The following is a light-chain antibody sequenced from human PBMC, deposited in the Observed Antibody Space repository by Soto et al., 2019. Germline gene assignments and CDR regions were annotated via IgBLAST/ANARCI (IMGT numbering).Light chain of an antibody. CDR2: AVT. CDR1: NNDIGGFPY. V-gene: IGLV2-11*01. Sequence: QAVVTQPPSASATPGQRVTISCTGTNNDIGGFPYVSWYQQVPGKAPKLMISAVTQRPSGVPDRFSGSKSGNTASLTISGLQADDEADYFCCSYTASDLWVFGGGTKLTVL. J-gene: IGLJ3*02. CDR3: CSYTASDLWV.